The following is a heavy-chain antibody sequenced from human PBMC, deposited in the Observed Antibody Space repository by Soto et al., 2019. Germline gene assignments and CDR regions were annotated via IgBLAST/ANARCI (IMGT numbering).Heavy chain of an antibody. V-gene: IGHV4-59*01. Sequence: TLSLTCRVSGGSMSGYYWSWIRQAPGKGLEWIGYVYYTGSTNYNPSLQSRVTISVDTSNKQFSLSLRLVTAADTAVYFCARSIAVPSSHIDHWGQGIRVTVSS. D-gene: IGHD6-6*01. CDR1: GGSMSGYY. CDR3: ARSIAVPSSHIDH. CDR2: VYYTGST. J-gene: IGHJ4*02.